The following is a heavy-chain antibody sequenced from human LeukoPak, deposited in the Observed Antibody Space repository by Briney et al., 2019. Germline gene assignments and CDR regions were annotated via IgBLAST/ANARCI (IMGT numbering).Heavy chain of an antibody. CDR2: INAGNGNT. V-gene: IGHV1-3*01. CDR1: GYTLSNYA. Sequence: GASVKVSCKASGYTLSNYAVLWVRQAPGQRLEWMGWINAGNGNTKYSQEFQGRVTITRDTSASTAYMELSRLRSDDTAVYYCASIRHSSGFDYWGQGTLVTVSS. D-gene: IGHD3-22*01. J-gene: IGHJ4*02. CDR3: ASIRHSSGFDY.